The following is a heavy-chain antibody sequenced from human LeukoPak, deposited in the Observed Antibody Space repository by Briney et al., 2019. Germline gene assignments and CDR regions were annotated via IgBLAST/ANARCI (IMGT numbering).Heavy chain of an antibody. CDR2: IYYSESI. CDR3: ARTYGNTHRTAFDY. D-gene: IGHD4-23*01. J-gene: IGHJ4*02. V-gene: IGHV4-28*05. CDR1: GYSISSSNW. Sequence: PSETLSLTCAVSGYSISSSNWWGWIRQPPGKGLEWIGYIYYSESIYYNPSLKSRVTMSVDTSKNQFSLKLSSVTAVDTAVYYCARTYGNTHRTAFDYWGQGTLVTVSS.